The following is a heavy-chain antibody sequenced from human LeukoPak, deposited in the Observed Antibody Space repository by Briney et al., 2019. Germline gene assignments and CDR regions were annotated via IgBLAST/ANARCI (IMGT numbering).Heavy chain of an antibody. D-gene: IGHD6-13*01. Sequence: GGSLRLSCAASGFTVSSNYMSWVRQAPGKGLEWVSSISGSSSYIYYADSVKGRFTISRHNAKNSLYLQMNSLRAEDTAVYYCARYDSSSWPQGAGAFDIWGQGTMVTVSS. CDR2: ISGSSSYI. V-gene: IGHV3-21*01. CDR3: ARYDSSSWPQGAGAFDI. J-gene: IGHJ3*02. CDR1: GFTVSSNY.